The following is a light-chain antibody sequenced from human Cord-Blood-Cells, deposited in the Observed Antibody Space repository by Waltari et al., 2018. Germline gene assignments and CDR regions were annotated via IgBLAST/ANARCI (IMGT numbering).Light chain of an antibody. CDR2: EGS. CDR3: CSYAGSSTYVV. CDR1: SSDVGRVNL. V-gene: IGLV2-23*01. Sequence: SALTQPASVSGSTGQTVTIACSGTSSDVGRVNLASWYQQHPGKAPKLMIYEGSKRPSGVSNRFSGSKSGNTASLTISGLQAEDEADYYCCSYAGSSTYVVFGGGTKLTVL. J-gene: IGLJ2*01.